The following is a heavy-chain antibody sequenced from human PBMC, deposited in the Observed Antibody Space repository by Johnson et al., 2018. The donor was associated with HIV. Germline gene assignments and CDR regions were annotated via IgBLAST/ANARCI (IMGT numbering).Heavy chain of an antibody. Sequence: HVQLVESGGGVVQPGRSLRLSCAASGFTFNNYGMHWVRQPPGKGLEWVAIIHRGGSTSYTDTVQGRFTISRDNSKNTLYLQMNSLRAEDTAVYYCARDNGAVAGPEGAFDIWGQGTMVTVSS. J-gene: IGHJ3*02. V-gene: IGHV3-NL1*01. CDR3: ARDNGAVAGPEGAFDI. CDR1: GFTFNNYG. D-gene: IGHD6-19*01. CDR2: IHRGGST.